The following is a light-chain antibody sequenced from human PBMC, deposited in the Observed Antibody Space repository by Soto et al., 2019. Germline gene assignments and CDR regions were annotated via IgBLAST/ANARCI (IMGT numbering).Light chain of an antibody. Sequence: DIQLTQSPSFLSASVGDRVTITCRASQGMSRSLAWYQQKPGKAPKLLIYATSTLQSGVPSRFSGSGSGTEFTLTISGLQPEDFATYYCLRLNNYPRTFGQGTRLEIK. CDR1: QGMSRS. CDR2: ATS. CDR3: LRLNNYPRT. J-gene: IGKJ5*01. V-gene: IGKV1-9*01.